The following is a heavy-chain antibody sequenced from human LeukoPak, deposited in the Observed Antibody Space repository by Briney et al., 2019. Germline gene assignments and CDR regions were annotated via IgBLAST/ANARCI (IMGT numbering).Heavy chain of an antibody. CDR3: ARYCNAGACSMFKTFDV. CDR2: ICHSGNT. J-gene: IGHJ3*01. CDR1: GDSINSAIYC. V-gene: IGHV4-39*01. D-gene: IGHD2-15*01. Sequence: SETLSLTCTVSGDSINSAIYCWGWIRQPPGKDLEWIGTICHSGNTYYNPSLKSRVTVSADTSKSQLSLRLNSVTAADTSVYYCARYCNAGACSMFKTFDVWGQGTMVTVSS.